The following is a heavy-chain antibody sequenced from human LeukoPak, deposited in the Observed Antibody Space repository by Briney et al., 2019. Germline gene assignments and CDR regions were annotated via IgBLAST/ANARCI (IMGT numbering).Heavy chain of an antibody. CDR3: AGRGDCCNSPFDH. V-gene: IGHV3-53*01. CDR1: GFTVSDNY. CDR2: IFSGGSA. J-gene: IGHJ4*02. D-gene: IGHD4-23*01. Sequence: GGSLRLSCAAFGFTVSDNYMGWVRQAPGKGLEWVSVIFSGGSASYADSVKGRFTISRDNSRNRLYLQMKSLRAEDTAVYYCAGRGDCCNSPFDHWGQGTLVTVSS.